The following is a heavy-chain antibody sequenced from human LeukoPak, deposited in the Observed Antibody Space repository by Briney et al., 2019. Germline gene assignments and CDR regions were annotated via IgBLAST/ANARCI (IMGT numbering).Heavy chain of an antibody. J-gene: IGHJ4*02. CDR2: ISNDGSSK. CDR3: AKDRSGLQSVS. CDR1: GFIFSSYG. D-gene: IGHD4-4*01. V-gene: IGHV3-30*18. Sequence: PGGSLRLSCAASGFIFSSYGMHWVRQAPGKGLEWVAVISNDGSSKYHADSVKGRFTISRDNSKNTLHLQMNSLRVEDTAVYYCAKDRSGLQSVSWGQGTLVTVSS.